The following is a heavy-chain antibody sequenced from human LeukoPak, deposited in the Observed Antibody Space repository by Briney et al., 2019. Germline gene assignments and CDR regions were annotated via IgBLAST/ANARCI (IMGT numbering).Heavy chain of an antibody. CDR3: AKGGYDFWSGSDI. CDR1: GFTFSSYA. D-gene: IGHD3-3*01. J-gene: IGHJ3*02. CDR2: ISGSGSST. V-gene: IGHV3-23*01. Sequence: GGSLRLSCAASGFTFSSYAMSWVRQAPGKGLEWVSAISGSGSSTHYADYYADSVKGRFTISRDNSKNTLYLQMNSLRAEDTAVYYCAKGGYDFWSGSDIWGQGTMVTVSS.